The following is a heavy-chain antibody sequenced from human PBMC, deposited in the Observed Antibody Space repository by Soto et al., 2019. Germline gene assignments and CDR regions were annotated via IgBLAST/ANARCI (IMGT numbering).Heavy chain of an antibody. CDR3: ARGRNGDTFDY. CDR2: IFNSGGT. D-gene: IGHD4-17*01. CDR1: GGSISSDGYY. Sequence: QVQLQESGPGLVKPSQTLSLTCTVSGGSISSDGYYWNWIRQHPGEGLEWIGYIFNSGGTYYNPSLKSRLTMSVDTSKRQLSLELGSVAAADTAVYYCARGRNGDTFDYWGQGTLVTVSS. V-gene: IGHV4-31*03. J-gene: IGHJ4*02.